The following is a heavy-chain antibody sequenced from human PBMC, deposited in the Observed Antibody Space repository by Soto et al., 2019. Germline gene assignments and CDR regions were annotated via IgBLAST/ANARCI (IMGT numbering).Heavy chain of an antibody. Sequence: EVQLVESGGGLVKPGGSLRLSCAASGFTFSSYSMNWVRQAPGKGLEWVSSISSSSSYIYYADSVKGRFTISRDNAKNSLYLQMNSLRAEDMAVYYCARDLVVRGVPGGGMDVWGQGTTVTVSS. J-gene: IGHJ6*02. CDR1: GFTFSSYS. D-gene: IGHD3-10*01. V-gene: IGHV3-21*01. CDR3: ARDLVVRGVPGGGMDV. CDR2: ISSSSSYI.